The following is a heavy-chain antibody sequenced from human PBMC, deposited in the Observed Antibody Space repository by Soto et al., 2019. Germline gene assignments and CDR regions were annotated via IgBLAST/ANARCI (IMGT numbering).Heavy chain of an antibody. Sequence: QVQLVQSGAEVKKPGSSVKVSCKASGGTFSSYTISWVRQAPGQGLEWMGRIIPILGIANYAQKFQGRVTITADKSTSTAYMELSSLRSEDMAVYYCARRGYCSGGSCYPTYYFYGMDVWGQGTTVTVSS. J-gene: IGHJ6*02. CDR3: ARRGYCSGGSCYPTYYFYGMDV. CDR1: GGTFSSYT. CDR2: IIPILGIA. D-gene: IGHD2-15*01. V-gene: IGHV1-69*02.